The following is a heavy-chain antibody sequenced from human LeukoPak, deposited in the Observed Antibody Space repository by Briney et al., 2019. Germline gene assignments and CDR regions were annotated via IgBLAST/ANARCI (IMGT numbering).Heavy chain of an antibody. J-gene: IGHJ4*02. CDR3: ARVGYYSSGPFSYFDY. Sequence: GGSLRLSCAASGFTFSNYPMNWVRQAPGRGLEWVSSLSGSGGNTYYADSVKGRFTISRDSSENTLYLQMNSLRVEDTAVYYCARVGYYSSGPFSYFDYWGQGTLVTVSS. CDR1: GFTFSNYP. D-gene: IGHD3-10*01. CDR2: LSGSGGNT. V-gene: IGHV3-23*01.